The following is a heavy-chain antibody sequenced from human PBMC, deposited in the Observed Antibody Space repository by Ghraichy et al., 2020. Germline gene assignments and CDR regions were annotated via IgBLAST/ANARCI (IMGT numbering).Heavy chain of an antibody. J-gene: IGHJ6*02. CDR2: IGTFSGNT. Sequence: ASVKVSCKASGYSFTSYGISWVRQAPGQGLEWMGWIGTFSGNTDYSQKLQDRLTMTIDTSTSTAYMELRSLRSDDSAVYFSARDKGFCGTTSCYSPYFYGVDVWGQGTTVTVTS. D-gene: IGHD2-2*01. CDR1: GYSFTSYG. V-gene: IGHV1-18*01. CDR3: ARDKGFCGTTSCYSPYFYGVDV.